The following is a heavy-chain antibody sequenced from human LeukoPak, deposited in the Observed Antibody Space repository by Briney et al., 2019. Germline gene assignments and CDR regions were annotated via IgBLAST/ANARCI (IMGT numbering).Heavy chain of an antibody. CDR2: IYHTGST. V-gene: IGHV4-59*01. CDR3: GREYSTYFDP. D-gene: IGHD4-11*01. CDR1: GGSIRGYY. Sequence: SKTLSLTCTVSGGSIRGYYWSWIRQSPGKGLEWTAYIYHTGSTTYNPSLKSRVTMSVDTSKNQFSLQLSSVTAADTAVYYCGREYSTYFDPWGQGALVTVAS. J-gene: IGHJ5*02.